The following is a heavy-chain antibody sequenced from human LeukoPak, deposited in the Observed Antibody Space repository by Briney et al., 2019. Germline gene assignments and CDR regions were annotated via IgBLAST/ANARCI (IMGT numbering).Heavy chain of an antibody. Sequence: ASVKVSCKASGYTFTGYYMQWVRQAPGQGLEWMGWINPNSGVTNYAQKFRGRVTMTRDTSISTAYMELSRLRSDDTAVYYCAREDPKRSGAAAEYWGQGTLVTVSS. V-gene: IGHV1-2*02. CDR3: AREDPKRSGAAAEY. J-gene: IGHJ4*02. D-gene: IGHD6-13*01. CDR1: GYTFTGYY. CDR2: INPNSGVT.